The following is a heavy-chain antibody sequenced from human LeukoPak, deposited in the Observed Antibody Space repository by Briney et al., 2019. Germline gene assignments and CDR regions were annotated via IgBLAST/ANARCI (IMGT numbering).Heavy chain of an antibody. Sequence: SETLSLTCTVSGGSISSGGYYWSWIRQHPGKGLEWIGYIYYSGSTYYNPSLKSRVTISVDTSKNQFSLKLSSVTAADTAVYYCARALYGDYAFDYWGRGTLVTVSS. D-gene: IGHD4-17*01. CDR2: IYYSGST. V-gene: IGHV4-31*03. CDR3: ARALYGDYAFDY. J-gene: IGHJ4*02. CDR1: GGSISSGGYY.